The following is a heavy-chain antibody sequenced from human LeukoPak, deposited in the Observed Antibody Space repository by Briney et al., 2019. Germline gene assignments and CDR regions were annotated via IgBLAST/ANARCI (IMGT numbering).Heavy chain of an antibody. CDR1: GGSISSTSNY. CDR3: ARQSGDYYDNRRYYSPG. V-gene: IGHV4-39*01. Sequence: PSETLSLTCTVSGGSISSTSNYWGWIRQPPGKGLEWFGSIYYSGSTYYNPSLKSRVTICVDMSKNQFSLKLNSVTAADTAVYYCARQSGDYYDNRRYYSPGWGQGTLATVSS. D-gene: IGHD3-22*01. CDR2: IYYSGST. J-gene: IGHJ4*02.